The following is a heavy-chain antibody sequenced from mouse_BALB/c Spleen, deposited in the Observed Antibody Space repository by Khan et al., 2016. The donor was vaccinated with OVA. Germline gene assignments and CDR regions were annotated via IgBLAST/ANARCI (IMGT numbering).Heavy chain of an antibody. J-gene: IGHJ2*01. CDR3: ATAGGYDGPYFDY. Sequence: EVELVESGGALVKPGGSLKLSCAASGFTFNNYAMSWVRQTPDKRLEWVASISSGGNTYYPDSVKGRFTISRDNARNILYLQMTSLRSEDTAVYYCATAGGYDGPYFDYWGQGTTLTVSS. CDR1: GFTFNNYA. D-gene: IGHD2-2*01. V-gene: IGHV5-6-5*01. CDR2: ISSGGNT.